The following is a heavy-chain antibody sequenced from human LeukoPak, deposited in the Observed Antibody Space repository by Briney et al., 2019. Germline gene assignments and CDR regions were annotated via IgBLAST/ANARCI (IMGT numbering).Heavy chain of an antibody. CDR1: GLIFSSYA. CDR2: ICSNGSSQ. Sequence: GPSLRLSCAVSGLIFSSYAMHWVRHAPGKGLEWVAVICSNGSSQYYLHSFKGRFTISRDNSKNTLYLQMNSLRAEDTAVYSCARGLAQNGNPNYFVPGGRGTLGTVS. J-gene: IGHJ5*02. D-gene: IGHD3-3*02. V-gene: IGHV3-33*01. CDR3: ARGLAQNGNPNYFVP.